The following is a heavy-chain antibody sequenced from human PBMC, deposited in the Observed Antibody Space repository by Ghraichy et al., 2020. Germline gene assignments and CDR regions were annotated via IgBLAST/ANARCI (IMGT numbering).Heavy chain of an antibody. CDR1: GFTFSSYA. Sequence: GGSLRLSCAASGFTFSSYAMSWVRQAPGKGLEWVSAISGSGGSTYYADPVKGRFTISRDNSKNTLYLQMNSLRAEDTAVYYCAKGRDFWSGYYYYYYGMDVWGQGTTVTVSS. D-gene: IGHD3-3*01. CDR3: AKGRDFWSGYYYYYYGMDV. V-gene: IGHV3-23*01. CDR2: ISGSGGST. J-gene: IGHJ6*02.